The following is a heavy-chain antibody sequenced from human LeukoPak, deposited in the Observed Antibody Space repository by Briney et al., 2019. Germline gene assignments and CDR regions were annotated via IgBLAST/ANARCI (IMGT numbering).Heavy chain of an antibody. V-gene: IGHV1-2*02. J-gene: IGHJ3*02. Sequence: GASVKVSCKASGYTFTGYYMHWVRQAPGQGLEWMGWINTNSGGTNYAQKFQGRVTMTRDTSISTAYMELSRLRSDDTAVYYCARRGRGGADAFDIWGQGTMVTVSS. CDR3: ARRGRGGADAFDI. CDR2: INTNSGGT. CDR1: GYTFTGYY. D-gene: IGHD4-17*01.